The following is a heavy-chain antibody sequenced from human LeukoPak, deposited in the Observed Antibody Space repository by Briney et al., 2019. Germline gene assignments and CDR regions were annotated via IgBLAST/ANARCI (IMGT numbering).Heavy chain of an antibody. CDR3: ARMYFDFWGGSKYYYYMDV. V-gene: IGHV3-30*03. Sequence: TGGSLRLSCAASGFTFSSYGMHWVRQAPGKGLEWVAVISYDGSNKYYADSVKGRFTISRENAENSLSLQMNSLRTEDTAVYYCARMYFDFWGGSKYYYYMDVWGKGTTVTVSS. CDR2: ISYDGSNK. D-gene: IGHD3-3*01. J-gene: IGHJ6*03. CDR1: GFTFSSYG.